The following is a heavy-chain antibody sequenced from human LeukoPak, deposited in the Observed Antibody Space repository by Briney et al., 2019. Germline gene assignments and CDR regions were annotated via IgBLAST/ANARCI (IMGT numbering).Heavy chain of an antibody. CDR2: INWNGGST. CDR1: GFTFDDYG. V-gene: IGHV3-20*04. J-gene: IGHJ4*02. Sequence: PGGSLRLSCAASGFTFDDYGMSWVRQAPGKGLEWVSGINWNGGSTGYADSVKGRFTISRDNAKNSLYLQTNSLRAEDTALYYCARGGSGWYYFDYWGQGTLVTVSS. D-gene: IGHD6-19*01. CDR3: ARGGSGWYYFDY.